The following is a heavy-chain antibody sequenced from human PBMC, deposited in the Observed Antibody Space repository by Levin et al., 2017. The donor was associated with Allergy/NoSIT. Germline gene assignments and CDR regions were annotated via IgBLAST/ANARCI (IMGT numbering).Heavy chain of an antibody. CDR2: IFPGDSDT. D-gene: IGHD5-18*01. Sequence: KRGESLKISCKASGYTFANYWIGWVRQMPGQGLECMGIIFPGDSDTRYSPSFQGQVTISVDKSSNTAYLQWSSLKASDTAMYYCVRQGSGYSYVGYWGQGTLVTVSS. J-gene: IGHJ4*02. CDR3: VRQGSGYSYVGY. V-gene: IGHV5-51*01. CDR1: GYTFANYW.